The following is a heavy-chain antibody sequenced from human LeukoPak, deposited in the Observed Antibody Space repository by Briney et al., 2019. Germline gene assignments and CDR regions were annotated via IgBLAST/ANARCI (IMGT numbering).Heavy chain of an antibody. CDR3: ATGHTSLAP. CDR1: GFTFSTSW. J-gene: IGHJ4*02. Sequence: GGSLRLSCAASGFTFSTSWMTWVRQAPGKGLEFVVNIKHDGSERYYVDSVKGRFTISRDNAKNSLYLQMDSLRAEDTAVYFCATGHTSLAPGGQGTLVTVSS. V-gene: IGHV3-7*01. CDR2: IKHDGSER.